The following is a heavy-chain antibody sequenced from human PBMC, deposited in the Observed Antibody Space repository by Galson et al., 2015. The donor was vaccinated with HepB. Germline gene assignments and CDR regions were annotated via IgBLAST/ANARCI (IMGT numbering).Heavy chain of an antibody. CDR2: IWYDGSNK. CDR1: GFTFSSYG. J-gene: IGHJ3*02. V-gene: IGHV3-33*01. CDR3: ASHGYYDSSGWGTNAFDI. Sequence: SLRLSCAASGFTFSSYGMHWVRQAPGKGLEWVAVIWYDGSNKYYADSVKGRFTISRDNSKNTLYLQMNSLRAEDTAVYYCASHGYYDSSGWGTNAFDIWGQGTMVTVSS. D-gene: IGHD3-22*01.